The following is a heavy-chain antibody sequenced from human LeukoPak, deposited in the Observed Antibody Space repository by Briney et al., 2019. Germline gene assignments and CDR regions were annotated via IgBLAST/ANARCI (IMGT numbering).Heavy chain of an antibody. V-gene: IGHV4-34*01. CDR1: GGSFSGYY. D-gene: IGHD3-10*01. Sequence: SETLSLTCAVYGGSFSGYYWSWIRQPPGKGLEWIGEINHSGSTNYNPSLKSRVTISVDTSKNQFSLKLSSVTAADTAVYYCARAAFEVKDYYGSGSYDAFDIWGQGTMVTVSS. CDR2: INHSGST. J-gene: IGHJ3*02. CDR3: ARAAFEVKDYYGSGSYDAFDI.